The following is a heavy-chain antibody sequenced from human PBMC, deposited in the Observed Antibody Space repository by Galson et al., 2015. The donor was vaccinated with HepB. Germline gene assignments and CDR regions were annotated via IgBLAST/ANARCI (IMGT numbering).Heavy chain of an antibody. Sequence: SVKVSCKASGYTFTSYAMNWVRQAPGQGLEWMGWINTNTGNPTYAQGFTGRFVFSLDTSVSTAYLQISSLKAEDTAVYYCARVFGPQYYYDSSGYYRFDYWGQGTLVTVSS. D-gene: IGHD3-22*01. CDR2: INTNTGNP. J-gene: IGHJ4*02. V-gene: IGHV7-4-1*02. CDR3: ARVFGPQYYYDSSGYYRFDY. CDR1: GYTFTSYA.